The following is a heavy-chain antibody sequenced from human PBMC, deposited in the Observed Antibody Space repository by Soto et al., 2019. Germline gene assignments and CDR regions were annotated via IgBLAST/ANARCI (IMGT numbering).Heavy chain of an antibody. Sequence: GESLKISCXGSGYSFTSYWISWVRQMPGKGLEWMGRIDPSDSYTNYSPSFQGHVTISADKSISTAYLQWSSLKASDTAMYYCARHVAGGASVGAFDIWGQGTMVTVSS. V-gene: IGHV5-10-1*01. J-gene: IGHJ3*02. D-gene: IGHD2-21*01. CDR1: GYSFTSYW. CDR3: ARHVAGGASVGAFDI. CDR2: IDPSDSYT.